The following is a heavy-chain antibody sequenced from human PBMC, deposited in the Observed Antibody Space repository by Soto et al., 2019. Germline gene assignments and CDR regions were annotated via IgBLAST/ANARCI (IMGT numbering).Heavy chain of an antibody. V-gene: IGHV1-18*01. Sequence: QVQLVQSGAEVKKPGASVKVSCKASGYTFTSYGISWVRQAPGQGREWMGWISAYNGNTNYAQKLQGRVTMTTDTSTSTAYMELRSLRSDDTAVYYCARDLYYYGSGKGFDYWGQGTLVTVSS. CDR3: ARDLYYYGSGKGFDY. D-gene: IGHD3-10*01. CDR2: ISAYNGNT. J-gene: IGHJ4*02. CDR1: GYTFTSYG.